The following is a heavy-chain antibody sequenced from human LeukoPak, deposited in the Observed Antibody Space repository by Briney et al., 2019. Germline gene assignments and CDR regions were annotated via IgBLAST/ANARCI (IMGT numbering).Heavy chain of an antibody. D-gene: IGHD4-17*01. CDR1: GGSFSGYY. Sequence: PSETLSLTCAVYGGSFSGYYWSWIRQPPGKGLEWIGEINHSGSTYYNPSLKSRVTISVDRSKNQFSLKLNSVTAADTAVYYCARGSAYGVHFDYWGQGTLVTVSS. CDR2: INHSGST. J-gene: IGHJ4*02. CDR3: ARGSAYGVHFDY. V-gene: IGHV4-34*01.